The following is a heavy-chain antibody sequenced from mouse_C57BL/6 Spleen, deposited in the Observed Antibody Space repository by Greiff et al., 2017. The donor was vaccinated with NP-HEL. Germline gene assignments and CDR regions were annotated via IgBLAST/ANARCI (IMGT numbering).Heavy chain of an antibody. CDR1: GYAFSSSW. D-gene: IGHD1-1*01. CDR3: AKEGNYYGSSPYWYFDV. V-gene: IGHV1-82*01. J-gene: IGHJ1*03. Sequence: QVQLQQSGPELVKPGASVKISCKASGYAFSSSWMNWVKQRPGKGLEWIGRIYPGDGDTNYNGKFKGKATLTADKSSSTAYMQLRSLTSEDSAVYFCAKEGNYYGSSPYWYFDVWGTGTTVTVSS. CDR2: IYPGDGDT.